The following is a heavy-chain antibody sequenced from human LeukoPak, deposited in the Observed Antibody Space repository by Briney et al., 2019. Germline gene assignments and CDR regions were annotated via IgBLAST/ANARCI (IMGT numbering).Heavy chain of an antibody. J-gene: IGHJ4*02. D-gene: IGHD3-10*01. Sequence: SETLSLTCTVSGDSISTSNSYWGWIRQPPGKGLEWIGRIYTSGSTNYNPSLKSRVTISVDTSKNQFSLKLSSVTAADTAVYYCARDYYGSGSYDYWGQGTLVTVSS. CDR2: IYTSGST. CDR3: ARDYYGSGSYDY. CDR1: GDSISTSNSY. V-gene: IGHV4-39*07.